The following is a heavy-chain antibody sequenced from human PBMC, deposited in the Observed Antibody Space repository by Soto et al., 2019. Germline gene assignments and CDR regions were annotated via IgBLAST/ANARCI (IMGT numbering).Heavy chain of an antibody. CDR3: ARVNSWYPIYYGMDV. Sequence: PGGSLRLSCAASGFTVSSNYMSWVRQAPGKGLEWVSVIYSGGSTYYADSVKGRFTISRDNSKNTLYLQMNSLRAEDTAVYYCARVNSWYPIYYGMDVWGQGTTVTVSS. J-gene: IGHJ6*02. V-gene: IGHV3-53*01. CDR2: IYSGGST. D-gene: IGHD6-13*01. CDR1: GFTVSSNY.